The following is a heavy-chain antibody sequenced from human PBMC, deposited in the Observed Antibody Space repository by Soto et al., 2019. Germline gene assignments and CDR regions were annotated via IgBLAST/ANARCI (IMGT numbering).Heavy chain of an antibody. CDR2: INHSGST. D-gene: IGHD3-10*01. J-gene: IGHJ6*02. CDR3: ARAPAYYYGSGSDENYYYYGMDV. CDR1: GGSFSGYY. Sequence: SETLSLTCAVYGGSFSGYYWSWIRQPPGKGLEWIGEINHSGSTNYNPSLKGRFTISRDNAKNSLYLQMNSLRAEDTAAYYCARAPAYYYGSGSDENYYYYGMDVWGQGTTVTVSS. V-gene: IGHV4-34*10.